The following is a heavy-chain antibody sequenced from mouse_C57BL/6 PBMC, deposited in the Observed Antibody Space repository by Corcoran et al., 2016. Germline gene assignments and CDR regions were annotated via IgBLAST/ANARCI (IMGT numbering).Heavy chain of an antibody. J-gene: IGHJ4*01. CDR1: GYTFTTYG. V-gene: IGHV9-3*01. CDR2: INTYSGVP. Sequence: QIQLVQSGPELKKPGETVKISCKASGYTFTTYGMSWVKQAPGKGLKWMGWINTYSGVPTYADDFKGRFAFSLETSASTAYLQINNLKNEDTATYFCAREAFTGGYAMDYWGQGTSVTVSS. D-gene: IGHD1-1*01. CDR3: AREAFTGGYAMDY.